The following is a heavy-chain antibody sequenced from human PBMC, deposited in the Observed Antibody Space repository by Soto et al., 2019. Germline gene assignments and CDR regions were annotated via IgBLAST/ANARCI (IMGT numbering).Heavy chain of an antibody. V-gene: IGHV4-39*01. J-gene: IGHJ4*02. Sequence: SETLSLTCTVSGCSISSSSYYWGWIRQPPGKGLEWIGSIYYSGSTYYNPSLKSRVTISVDTSKNQFSLKLSSVTAADTAVYYCATYDILTYDFDYWGQGTLVTVSS. CDR3: ATYDILTYDFDY. CDR2: IYYSGST. CDR1: GCSISSSSYY. D-gene: IGHD3-9*01.